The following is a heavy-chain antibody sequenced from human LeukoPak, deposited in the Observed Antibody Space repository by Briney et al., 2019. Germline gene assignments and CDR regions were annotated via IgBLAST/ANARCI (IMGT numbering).Heavy chain of an antibody. CDR3: ARSSLTAGAGTAYMDV. D-gene: IGHD6-19*01. Sequence: SQTLSLICTSYGGCISSGCHYCLWIQQPAGKGLEWIGRIYTSGSTNYNPSLKSRVTISVDTSKNQFSLKLSSVTAADTAVYYCARSSLTAGAGTAYMDVWGKGTTVTVSS. V-gene: IGHV4-61*02. CDR2: IYTSGST. CDR1: GGCISSGCHY. J-gene: IGHJ6*03.